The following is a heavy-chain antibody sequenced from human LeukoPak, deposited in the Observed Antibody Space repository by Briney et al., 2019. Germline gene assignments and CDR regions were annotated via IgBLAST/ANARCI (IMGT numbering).Heavy chain of an antibody. D-gene: IGHD3-3*01. CDR2: ITSVGGST. V-gene: IGHV3-11*01. CDR1: GFIFSDYY. CDR3: ARLWEVFGVVHL. J-gene: IGHJ1*01. Sequence: GGSLRLCCAASGFIFSDYYMSWIRHTPGKGPEWISYITSVGGSTYYADSVRGRFTASRDNAKNSLFLEMNNVRVEDTAVYYCARLWEVFGVVHLWGQGTLVSVAS.